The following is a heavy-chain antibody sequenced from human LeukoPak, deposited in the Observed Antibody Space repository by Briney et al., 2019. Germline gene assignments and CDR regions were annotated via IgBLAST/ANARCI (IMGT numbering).Heavy chain of an antibody. CDR3: ARDHYWSIDY. J-gene: IGHJ4*02. Sequence: GGSLRLSCAASGFDFSSNWMHWVRHAPGQGLVWVSRIKGDGISTNYADSVKGRFTISRDIAKNTLYLQMNSLRAEDTGVYYCARDHYWSIDYWGRGTLVTVSS. V-gene: IGHV3-74*01. CDR2: IKGDGIST. D-gene: IGHD3-3*01. CDR1: GFDFSSNW.